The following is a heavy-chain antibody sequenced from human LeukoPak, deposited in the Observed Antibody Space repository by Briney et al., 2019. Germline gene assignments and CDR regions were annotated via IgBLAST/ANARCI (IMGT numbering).Heavy chain of an antibody. J-gene: IGHJ4*02. D-gene: IGHD6-13*01. CDR2: INPSGGST. CDR3: ARAQLLSSSWYAVTPSAFDY. Sequence: ASVKVSCKASGYTFTSYYMHWVRQAPGQGLEWMGIINPSGGSTSYAQKFQGRVTMTRDTSTSTVYMELSSLRSEDTAVYYCARAQLLSSSWYAVTPSAFDYWGQGTLVTVSS. CDR1: GYTFTSYY. V-gene: IGHV1-46*01.